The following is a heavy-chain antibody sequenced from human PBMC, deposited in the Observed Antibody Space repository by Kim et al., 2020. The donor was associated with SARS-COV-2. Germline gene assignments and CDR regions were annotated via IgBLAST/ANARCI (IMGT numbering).Heavy chain of an antibody. CDR1: GFTFSSYA. D-gene: IGHD3-3*01. CDR2: ISGSGGST. CDR3: AKAPSPATYYDFWGDYYFDY. Sequence: GGSLRLSCAASGFTFSSYAMSWVRQAPGKGLEWVSAISGSGGSTFYADSVKGRFTISRDNSKNTLYLQMNSLRAEDTAVYYCAKAPSPATYYDFWGDYYFDYWGQGTLVTVSS. V-gene: IGHV3-23*01. J-gene: IGHJ4*02.